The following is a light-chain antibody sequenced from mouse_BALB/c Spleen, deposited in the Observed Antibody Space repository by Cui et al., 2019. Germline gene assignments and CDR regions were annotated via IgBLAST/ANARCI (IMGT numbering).Light chain of an antibody. CDR3: QPLYSTPYT. V-gene: IGKV12-98*01. CDR2: AAT. J-gene: IGKJ2*01. CDR1: QTMGIG. Sequence: DIQMTQSPASESASLGESVTITCMASQTMGIGLAWYQQKPGKSPQLLIYAATILADGVPSRLSGSGSGTKFSFKVSTLQADDFVSYYCQPLYSTPYTFGGGTKLEIK.